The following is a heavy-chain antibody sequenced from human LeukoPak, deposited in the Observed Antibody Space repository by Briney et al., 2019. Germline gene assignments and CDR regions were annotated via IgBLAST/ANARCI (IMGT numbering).Heavy chain of an antibody. CDR2: IYYSGST. Sequence: PSETLSLTCTVSGGSISSSSYYWGWIRQPPGKGLEWIGSIYYSGSTYYNPSLKSRVTISVDTSKNQFSLKLSSVTAADTAVYYCARIWFGELSTNWFDPWGQGTLVTVSS. CDR3: ARIWFGELSTNWFDP. D-gene: IGHD3-10*01. V-gene: IGHV4-39*07. J-gene: IGHJ5*02. CDR1: GGSISSSSYY.